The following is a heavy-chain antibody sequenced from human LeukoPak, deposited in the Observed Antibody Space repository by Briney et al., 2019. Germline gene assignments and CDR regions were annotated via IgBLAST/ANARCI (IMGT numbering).Heavy chain of an antibody. D-gene: IGHD3/OR15-3a*01. Sequence: GGSLRLSCAASGFTFSSYSMNWDRQAPGKGLEWVSYISSSSSTIYYADSVKGRFTISRDNAKNSLYLQMNSLRAEDTAVYYCARAGLVIPYYFDYWGQGTLVTVSS. CDR3: ARAGLVIPYYFDY. CDR1: GFTFSSYS. V-gene: IGHV3-48*01. J-gene: IGHJ4*02. CDR2: ISSSSSTI.